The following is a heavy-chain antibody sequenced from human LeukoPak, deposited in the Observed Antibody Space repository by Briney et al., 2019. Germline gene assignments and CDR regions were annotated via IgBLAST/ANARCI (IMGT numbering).Heavy chain of an antibody. CDR1: GFTFSSYS. V-gene: IGHV3-48*02. J-gene: IGHJ4*02. CDR3: ARVWNRGDY. Sequence: PGGSLRLSCAASGFTFSSYSMNWVRQAPGKGLEWISYISSSSSAMYYADSVKGRFTISRDKAKNSLYLQMNSLRDEDTAVYYCARVWNRGDYWGQGTLVTVSS. D-gene: IGHD3-10*01. CDR2: ISSSSSAM.